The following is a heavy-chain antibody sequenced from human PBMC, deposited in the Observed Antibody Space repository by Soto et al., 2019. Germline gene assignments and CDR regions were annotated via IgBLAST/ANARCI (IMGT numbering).Heavy chain of an antibody. Sequence: QVHLVQSGAEVKKPGASVKVSCKGSGYGFTTYGITWVRQAPGQGLEWMAWISAHNGNTNYAQKLQGRVTVTRDTSTSTAYMELRILRSDDTAFYYCSRGRYGYYSGQGALVTVSS. CDR3: SRGRYGYY. J-gene: IGHJ4*02. CDR1: GYGFTTYG. CDR2: ISAHNGNT. V-gene: IGHV1-18*01. D-gene: IGHD1-1*01.